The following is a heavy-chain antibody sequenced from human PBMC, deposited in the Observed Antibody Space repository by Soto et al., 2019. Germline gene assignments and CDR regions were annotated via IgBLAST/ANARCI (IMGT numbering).Heavy chain of an antibody. CDR3: AKDPASALYSSSSGVDY. Sequence: GALRLSCAASVFTFSSYAMSWVRQAPGKGLEWVSAISGSGGSTYYADSVKGRFTISRDNSKNTLYLQMNSLRAEDTAVYYCAKDPASALYSSSSGVDYWGQGTLVTVSS. J-gene: IGHJ4*02. CDR1: VFTFSSYA. D-gene: IGHD6-6*01. CDR2: ISGSGGST. V-gene: IGHV3-23*01.